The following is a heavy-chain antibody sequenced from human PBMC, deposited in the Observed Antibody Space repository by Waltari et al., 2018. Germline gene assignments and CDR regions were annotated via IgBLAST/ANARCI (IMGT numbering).Heavy chain of an antibody. Sequence: EVQLVESGGGLVQPGGSLRLSCAASGFTLSRYWMSWVRQAPGEGPEWVANIMTDGSEEYYVDSVRCRFTISRDNAKNSLYLQMNSLRPEDTAVYYCARDQWFAFDIWGHGTMVTVSS. CDR1: GFTLSRYW. CDR2: IMTDGSEE. D-gene: IGHD3-22*01. V-gene: IGHV3-7*01. CDR3: ARDQWFAFDI. J-gene: IGHJ3*02.